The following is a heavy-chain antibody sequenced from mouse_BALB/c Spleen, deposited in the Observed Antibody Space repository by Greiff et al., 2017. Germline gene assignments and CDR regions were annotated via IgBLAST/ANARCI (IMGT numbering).Heavy chain of an antibody. CDR1: GFNIKDTY. CDR2: IDPANGNT. CDR3: ARGGYYGNYGSAMDY. D-gene: IGHD2-1*01. Sequence: VQLQQSGAELVKPWASVKLSCTASGFNIKDTYMHWVKQRPEQGLEWIGRIDPANGNTKYDPKFQGKATITADKSSNTAYLQLSRLTSEDTAVYYCARGGYYGNYGSAMDYWGQGTSVTVSS. V-gene: IGHV14-3*02. J-gene: IGHJ4*01.